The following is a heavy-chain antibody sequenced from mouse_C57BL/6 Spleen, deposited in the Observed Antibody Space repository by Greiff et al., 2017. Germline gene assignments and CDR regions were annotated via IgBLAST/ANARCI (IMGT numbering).Heavy chain of an antibody. D-gene: IGHD4-1*01. Sequence: EVKLMESGGGLVQPGGSLSLSCAASGFTFTDYYMSWVRQPPGKALEWLGFIRNKANGYTTEYSASVKGRFTISRDNSQSILYLQMNALRAEDSATYYCARYLRTGTGSWFAYWGQGTLVTVSA. CDR2: IRNKANGYTT. J-gene: IGHJ3*01. V-gene: IGHV7-3*01. CDR3: ARYLRTGTGSWFAY. CDR1: GFTFTDYY.